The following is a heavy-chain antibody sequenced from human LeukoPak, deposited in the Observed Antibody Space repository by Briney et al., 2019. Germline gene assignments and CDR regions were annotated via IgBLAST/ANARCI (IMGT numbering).Heavy chain of an antibody. Sequence: PGGTLTLSCAASGFSFSDYGMNWVRQAPGKGLEWVTFIRYDGSDKYYADSVKGRFTVSGDNSKNTLYLHMNSLRGADTAMYYCAKDDFSNSASDYWGQGTLVTVSS. CDR2: IRYDGSDK. D-gene: IGHD4-11*01. V-gene: IGHV3-30*02. CDR3: AKDDFSNSASDY. J-gene: IGHJ4*02. CDR1: GFSFSDYG.